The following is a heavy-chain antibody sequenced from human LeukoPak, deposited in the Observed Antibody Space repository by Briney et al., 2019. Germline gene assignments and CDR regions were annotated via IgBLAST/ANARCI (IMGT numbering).Heavy chain of an antibody. CDR2: ISGSGDNS. CDR1: GFIFNNFA. J-gene: IGHJ4*02. CDR3: ARGIAARPPPLFDY. Sequence: GGSLRLSCIASGFIFNNFAMSWVRQTPEKGLEWVSVISGSGDNSYYADSVKGRFIISRDNAKNSLYLQMNSLRAEDTAVYYCARGIAARPPPLFDYWGQGTLVTVSS. D-gene: IGHD6-6*01. V-gene: IGHV3-23*01.